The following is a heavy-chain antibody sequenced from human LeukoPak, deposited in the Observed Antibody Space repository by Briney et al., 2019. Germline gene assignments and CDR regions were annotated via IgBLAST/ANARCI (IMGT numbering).Heavy chain of an antibody. J-gene: IGHJ4*02. CDR3: ARDYASDY. CDR1: GFTFSSYW. V-gene: IGHV3-7*01. CDR2: INQDGNAK. D-gene: IGHD3-10*01. Sequence: PGGSLRLSCEASGFTFSSYWMSWVRQTPGKGLEWVANINQDGNAKYYVDSVKGRFTISRDNAKNSLYLQMSSLRAEDTAVYYCARDYASDYWGQGTLVTVSS.